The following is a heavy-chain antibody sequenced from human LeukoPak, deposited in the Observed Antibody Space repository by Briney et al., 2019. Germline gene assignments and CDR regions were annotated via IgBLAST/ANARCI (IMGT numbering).Heavy chain of an antibody. Sequence: SETLSFTCTVSGGSISSYYWTWIRQPAGKGLEWIGRISTSGNTNYTPSLKSRVTMSVDTSRNQFSLKLTSVTAADAAVYYCARGEGNYFDYWGQGALVTVSS. J-gene: IGHJ4*02. CDR2: ISTSGNT. CDR3: ARGEGNYFDY. V-gene: IGHV4-4*07. CDR1: GGSISSYY.